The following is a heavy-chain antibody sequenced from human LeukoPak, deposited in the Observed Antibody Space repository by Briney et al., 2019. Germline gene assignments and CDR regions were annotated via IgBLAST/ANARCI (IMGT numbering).Heavy chain of an antibody. D-gene: IGHD6-13*01. CDR3: ARDHVGIAAVGGGY. CDR2: ISSSSSYI. J-gene: IGHJ4*02. V-gene: IGHV3-21*01. Sequence: RGSLRLSCAASGFTFSSYSMNWVRQAPGKGLEWVSSISSSSSYIYYADSVKGRFTISRDNAKNSLYLQMNSLRAEDTAVYYCARDHVGIAAVGGGYWGQGTLVTVSS. CDR1: GFTFSSYS.